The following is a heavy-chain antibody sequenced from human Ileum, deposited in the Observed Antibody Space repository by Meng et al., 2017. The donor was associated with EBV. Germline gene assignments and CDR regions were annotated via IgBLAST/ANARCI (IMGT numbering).Heavy chain of an antibody. CDR3: VRRGSGNFHDY. J-gene: IGHJ4*02. V-gene: IGHV4-39*01. D-gene: IGHD2/OR15-2a*01. CDR1: GGSIYANRYS. Sequence: HLLLQASGPGLVKRSEPLSLTCTVSGGSIYANRYSWGWIRQPPGKGLEWIGTIYSTGITYYSPSLKSRVTISVDTSRNQFSLRLNSVTAADTAVYYCVRRGSGNFHDYWGQGTLVTVSS. CDR2: IYSTGIT.